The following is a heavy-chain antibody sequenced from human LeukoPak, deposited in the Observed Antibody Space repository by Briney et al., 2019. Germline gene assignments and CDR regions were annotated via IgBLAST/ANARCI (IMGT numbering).Heavy chain of an antibody. CDR3: ARDESLDY. V-gene: IGHV3-30*10. J-gene: IGHJ4*02. CDR1: GFTFSRYA. CDR2: ISYDGNQN. Sequence: GRSLRLSCAASGFTFSRYAMHWVRQAPGKGLEWMAVISYDGNQNYYTDSVKGRFTISRDSSKSTLYLQMNSLRVDDTAVYYCARDESLDYWGQGTLVTVSS.